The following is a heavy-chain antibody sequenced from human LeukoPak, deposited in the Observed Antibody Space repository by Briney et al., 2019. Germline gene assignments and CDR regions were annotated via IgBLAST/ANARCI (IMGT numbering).Heavy chain of an antibody. J-gene: IGHJ5*02. D-gene: IGHD3-22*01. V-gene: IGHV1-24*01. CDR1: GYTLAELS. CDR2: FDPEDGET. CDR3: ATARPRSGSRNWFDP. Sequence: GASVKVSCKVSGYTLAELSIHWVRQAPGKGLEWMGGFDPEDGETIYAQKFQGRVTMTEDTSTATASMELSRLRSEETAVYYCATARPRSGSRNWFDPWGQGTLVTVSS.